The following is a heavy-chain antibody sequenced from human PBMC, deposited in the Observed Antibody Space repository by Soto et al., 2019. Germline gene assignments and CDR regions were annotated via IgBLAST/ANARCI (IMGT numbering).Heavy chain of an antibody. Sequence: EVQLVESGGGLVKPGGSLRLSCAASGFTFSIYSMNWVRQAPGKGLEWVSSISSSSSYIDYADSVKGRFTISRDNAKKSLYLQMNSLRVEDTAVYYCAREGVVGVPPYWGQGTLVTVSS. CDR3: AREGVVGVPPY. V-gene: IGHV3-21*01. CDR1: GFTFSIYS. D-gene: IGHD2-2*01. J-gene: IGHJ4*02. CDR2: ISSSSSYI.